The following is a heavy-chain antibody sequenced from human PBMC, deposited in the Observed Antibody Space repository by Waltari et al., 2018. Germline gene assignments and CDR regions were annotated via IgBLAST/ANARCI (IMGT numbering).Heavy chain of an antibody. Sequence: QVQLVQSGAEVKKPGASVKVSCKASVYTFTGYYMHWVRQAPGQGLEWMGRINPNSGGTNYAQKFQGRVTMTRDTSISTAYMELRRLRSDDTAVYYWARGGSYWDHDAFDIWGQGTMVTVSS. CDR1: VYTFTGYY. V-gene: IGHV1-2*06. CDR3: ARGGSYWDHDAFDI. D-gene: IGHD1-26*01. CDR2: INPNSGGT. J-gene: IGHJ3*02.